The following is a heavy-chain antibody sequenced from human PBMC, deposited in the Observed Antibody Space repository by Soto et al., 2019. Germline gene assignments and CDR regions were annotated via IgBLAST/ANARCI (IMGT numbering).Heavy chain of an antibody. CDR3: VRESTPTRWFDP. J-gene: IGHJ5*02. V-gene: IGHV1-46*03. D-gene: IGHD2-2*01. CDR2: INPSGGST. CDR1: GYTFTGYY. Sequence: ASVKVSFKASGYTFTGYYIDWVRQAPGQGLEWMGVINPSGGSTSYAQNFQGRVTVTRDTSTSTVYMELSSLRSEDTAVYYCVRESTPTRWFDPWGQGILVTVSS.